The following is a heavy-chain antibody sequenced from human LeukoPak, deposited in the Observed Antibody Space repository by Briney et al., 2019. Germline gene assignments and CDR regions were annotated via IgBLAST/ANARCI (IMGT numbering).Heavy chain of an antibody. Sequence: PGGSLRLSCAASGFTFSSYGMSWVRQAPGKGLEWVSAISGSGGSTYYADSVKGRFTISRDNSKNTLYLQMNSLRAEDTAVYYCAKDLRDCSGGSCYSRSSDSSGYYYRFYAFDIWGQGTMVTVSS. CDR1: GFTFSSYG. CDR3: AKDLRDCSGGSCYSRSSDSSGYYYRFYAFDI. CDR2: ISGSGGST. D-gene: IGHD2-15*01. J-gene: IGHJ3*02. V-gene: IGHV3-23*01.